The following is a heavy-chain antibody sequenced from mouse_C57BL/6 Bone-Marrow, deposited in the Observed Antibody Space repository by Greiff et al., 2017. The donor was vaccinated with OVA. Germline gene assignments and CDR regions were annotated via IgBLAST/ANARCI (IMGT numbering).Heavy chain of an antibody. J-gene: IGHJ3*01. D-gene: IGHD2-4*01. CDR1: GFSFTSYA. CDR2: IWTGGGT. CDR3: AREGYDYPFAY. Sequence: VQLMESGPGLVAPSQSLSITCTASGFSFTSYAISWVRQRPGKGLEWLGVIWTGGGTNYKSALKSRLSIRKDNSKRQVFLKRNSLQTDDTARYYGAREGYDYPFAYWGQGTLVTVSA. V-gene: IGHV2-9-1*01.